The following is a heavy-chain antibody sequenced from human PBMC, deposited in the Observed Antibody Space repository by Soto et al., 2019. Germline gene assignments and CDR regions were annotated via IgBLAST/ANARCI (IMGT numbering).Heavy chain of an antibody. CDR1: SGSISNYN. Sequence: PSETLSLTCIVSSGSISNYNWSWVRQPPGKGLEWMGYIYYSGGTRYNPSLKSRVTISVDTSKNQFSLNLSSVTAADTAVYYCARDVSSGHLDYWGQGTLVTVSS. J-gene: IGHJ4*02. V-gene: IGHV4-59*01. D-gene: IGHD3-22*01. CDR3: ARDVSSGHLDY. CDR2: IYYSGGT.